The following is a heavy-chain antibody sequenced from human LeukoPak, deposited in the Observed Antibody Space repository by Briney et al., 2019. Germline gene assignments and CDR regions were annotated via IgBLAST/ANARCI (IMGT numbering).Heavy chain of an antibody. CDR2: TDHGGNT. Sequence: PSETLSLTCAVYGGPLNDYYWSWIRQPPGKGLEWIGETDHGGNTKYNPSLKSRVTISVDTSKNQFSLKLTSVTAADTAVYYCARSPPPGATAYGAVDSWGRGSLATVSS. CDR3: ARSPPPGATAYGAVDS. V-gene: IGHV4-34*01. D-gene: IGHD3-10*01. CDR1: GGPLNDYY. J-gene: IGHJ5*01.